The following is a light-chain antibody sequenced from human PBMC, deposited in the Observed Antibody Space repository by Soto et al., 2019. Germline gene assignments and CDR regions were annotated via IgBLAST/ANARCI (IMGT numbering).Light chain of an antibody. CDR3: QQYGTSPCT. Sequence: ETVLTQSRGTLSLSPGERATLSCRASQSFISTYLAWYQQKPGQAPRLLIFDAASRAPGIPDRFIGSGSGTDFTLAISRLEPEDFAVYFCQQYGTSPCTFGQGTKLEIK. CDR2: DAA. J-gene: IGKJ2*02. V-gene: IGKV3-20*01. CDR1: QSFISTY.